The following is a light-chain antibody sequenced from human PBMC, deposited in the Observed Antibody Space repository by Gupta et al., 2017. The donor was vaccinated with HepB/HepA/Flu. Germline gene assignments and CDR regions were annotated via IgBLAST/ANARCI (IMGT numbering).Light chain of an antibody. Sequence: IRMTQSPSSLSASTGDTVTITCRASQDVSTFLAWYQQRPGKAPKLLIYGASTVKSGVPSRFSGSGSGTNFTLTISRLQSEDCANYSCQQGNYSPVTFGRGTAVDI. CDR3: QQGNYSPVT. CDR1: QDVSTF. J-gene: IGKJ4*01. V-gene: IGKV1-8*01. CDR2: GAS.